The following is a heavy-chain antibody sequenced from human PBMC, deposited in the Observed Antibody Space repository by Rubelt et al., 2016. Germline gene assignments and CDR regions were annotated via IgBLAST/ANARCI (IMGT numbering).Heavy chain of an antibody. D-gene: IGHD4-17*01. V-gene: IGHV4-59*08. CDR1: GGSISSYY. CDR2: IYYSGST. Sequence: QLQLQESGPGLVKPSETLSLTCTVSGGSISSYYWSWIRQPPGKGLEWIGYIYYSGSTNYNPSLKSRVTISVETSKNQFSLKLSSVTAADTAVYYCARKRGEIFDYGDPNYYYGMDVWGQGTTVTVSS. CDR3: ARKRGEIFDYGDPNYYYGMDV. J-gene: IGHJ6*02.